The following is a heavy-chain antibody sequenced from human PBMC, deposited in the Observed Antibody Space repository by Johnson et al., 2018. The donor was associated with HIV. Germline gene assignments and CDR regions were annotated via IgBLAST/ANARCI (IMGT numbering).Heavy chain of an antibody. V-gene: IGHV3-9*01. D-gene: IGHD1-26*01. CDR2: ISWNSASI. J-gene: IGHJ3*01. Sequence: VQLVESGGGLVQPGGSLRLSCAASGFTFDDYAMHWVRLAPGKGLEWVSGISWNSASIGYADSVKGLFTISRDNAKNTLYLQMNSLRAEDTAVYYCAKVRSMDDAFDVWGQGTVVTVSS. CDR1: GFTFDDYA. CDR3: AKVRSMDDAFDV.